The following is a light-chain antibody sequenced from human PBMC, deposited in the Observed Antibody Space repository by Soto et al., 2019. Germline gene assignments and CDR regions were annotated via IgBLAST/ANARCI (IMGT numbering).Light chain of an antibody. CDR3: QHYGTSTWT. V-gene: IGKV3-20*01. J-gene: IGKJ1*01. CDR1: QSIRSSY. Sequence: EIVLTQSPGTLSLSPGEIATLSCRASQSIRSSYLAWYQQKSGQAPRLLIYGASSRATGIPDRFSGSGSGTDFTLTISRLEPEDFSMYYCQHYGTSTWTFGQATKVEI. CDR2: GAS.